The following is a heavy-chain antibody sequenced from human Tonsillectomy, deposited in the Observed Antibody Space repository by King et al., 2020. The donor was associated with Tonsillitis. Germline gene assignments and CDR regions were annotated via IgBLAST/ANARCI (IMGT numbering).Heavy chain of an antibody. CDR1: GGSFSGYY. CDR2: INHSGST. V-gene: IGHV4-34*01. J-gene: IGHJ6*03. Sequence: VQLQQWGAGLLKPSQTLSLTCAVSGGSFSGYYWSWIRQPPGKGLEWIGEINHSGSTNYNPSLKSRVTISVDTSKNQFSLRLSSVTAADTAVYYCARGSENYYYYYYYMDVWGKGTTVTVSS. CDR3: ARGSENYYYYYYYMDV. D-gene: IGHD1-14*01.